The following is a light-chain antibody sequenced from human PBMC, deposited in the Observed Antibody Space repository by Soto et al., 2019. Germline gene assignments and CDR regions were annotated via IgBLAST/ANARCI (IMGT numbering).Light chain of an antibody. Sequence: EIVLTQSPATVSLSPEARPTLSCKASQSVSNNYLAWYQQKPGQAPRLLIYGASNRATGIPDRFSGSGSGTDFTLTISRLEPEDFAVYYCQQYGSSGTVGEGTKVDIK. CDR3: QQYGSSGT. CDR2: GAS. V-gene: IGKV3-20*01. J-gene: IGKJ4*02. CDR1: QSVSNNY.